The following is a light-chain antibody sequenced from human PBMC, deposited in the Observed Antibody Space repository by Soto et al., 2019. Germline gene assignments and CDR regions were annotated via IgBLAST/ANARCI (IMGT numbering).Light chain of an antibody. V-gene: IGKV1-12*01. J-gene: IGKJ4*01. CDR3: QQATISQLT. CDR2: AAS. CDR1: QGISGW. Sequence: DIQMTQSPSSVSASVGDRVTITCRASQGISGWLAWYQQKPGKAPKLLIYAASTVETGVPSSFSGGRSGTDFTLAINNLQPEDFATYYCQQATISQLTFGGGTKVEIK.